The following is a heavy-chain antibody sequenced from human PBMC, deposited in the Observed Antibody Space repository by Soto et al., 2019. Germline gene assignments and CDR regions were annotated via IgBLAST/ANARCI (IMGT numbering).Heavy chain of an antibody. V-gene: IGHV3-23*01. D-gene: IGHD4-17*01. CDR2: LSPSGGET. J-gene: IGHJ3*02. Sequence: GGSLRLSCVASGFTFSTYAMSWVRQAPGKGLEWVSALSPSGGETYYADSVKGRFTISRDNSMNALYLQMNSLRVEDTAVYFCAHPRGYGVFDAYGIWGQGTMVTVSS. CDR3: AHPRGYGVFDAYGI. CDR1: GFTFSTYA.